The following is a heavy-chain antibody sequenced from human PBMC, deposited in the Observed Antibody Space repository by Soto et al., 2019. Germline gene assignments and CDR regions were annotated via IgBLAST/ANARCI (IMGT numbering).Heavy chain of an antibody. J-gene: IGHJ5*02. CDR1: GGSISSGGYY. V-gene: IGHV4-31*03. D-gene: IGHD2-15*01. CDR3: ATSSGGSWRWFDP. Sequence: PSETLSLTCTVSGGSISSGGYYWSWIRQHPGKGLEWIGYIYYSGSTYYNPSLKSRVTISVDTSKNQFSLKLSSVTAADTAVYYCATSSGGSWRWFDPWGQGTLVTVSS. CDR2: IYYSGST.